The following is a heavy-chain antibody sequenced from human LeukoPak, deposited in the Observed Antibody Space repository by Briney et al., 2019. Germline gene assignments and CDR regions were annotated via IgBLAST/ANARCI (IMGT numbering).Heavy chain of an antibody. CDR2: IYHSGST. V-gene: IGHV4-30-2*01. J-gene: IGHJ2*01. CDR3: ARGAYDTLTGYLYWYFDL. D-gene: IGHD3-9*01. Sequence: SETLSLTCAVSGGSISSGGYSWSWIRQPPGKGLEWIGYIYHSGSTYYNPSLKSRVTISVDRSKNQFSLKLSSVTAADTAVYYCARGAYDTLTGYLYWYFDLWGRGTLVTVSS. CDR1: GGSISSGGYS.